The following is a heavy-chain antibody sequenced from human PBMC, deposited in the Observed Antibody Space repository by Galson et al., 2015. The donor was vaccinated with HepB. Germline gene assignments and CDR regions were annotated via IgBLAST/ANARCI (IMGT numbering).Heavy chain of an antibody. CDR3: ARSNIVVVPAADRRYYYMDV. V-gene: IGHV1-8*01. CDR2: MNPNSGNT. D-gene: IGHD2-2*01. CDR1: GYTFTSYD. J-gene: IGHJ6*03. Sequence: SVKVSCKASGYTFTSYDINWVRQATGQGLEWMGWMNPNSGNTGYAQKFQGRVTMTRNTSISTAYMELSNLRSEDTAVYYCARSNIVVVPAADRRYYYMDVWGKGTTVTVSS.